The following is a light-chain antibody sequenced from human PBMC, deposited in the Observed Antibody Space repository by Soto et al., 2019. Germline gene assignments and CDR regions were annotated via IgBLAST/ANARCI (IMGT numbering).Light chain of an antibody. Sequence: QSVLTQPPSVSAAPGQKVTISCSGSSSNIGNNYVSWYQQLPGTAPKLLIYDNNKRPSGIPDRFSGSKSGTSATLGITGLQTGDEADYYCGTWDSSLSVLSFGGGTKLTVL. J-gene: IGLJ2*01. CDR3: GTWDSSLSVLS. V-gene: IGLV1-51*01. CDR2: DNN. CDR1: SSNIGNNY.